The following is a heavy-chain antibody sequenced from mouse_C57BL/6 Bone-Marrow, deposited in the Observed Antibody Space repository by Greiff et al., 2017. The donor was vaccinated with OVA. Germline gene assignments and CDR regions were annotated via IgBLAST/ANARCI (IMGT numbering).Heavy chain of an antibody. CDR2: IDPSDSYT. D-gene: IGHD1-1*01. J-gene: IGHJ1*03. V-gene: IGHV1-50*01. CDR3: ARRYYGSRLPLYFDD. CDR1: GYTFTSYW. Sequence: QVQLKQPGAELVKPGASVKLSCKASGYTFTSYWMQWVKQRPGQGLEWIGEIDPSDSYTNYNQKFKGKATLTVDTSSSTAYMQLSSLTSEDSAVYYCARRYYGSRLPLYFDDWGTGTTVTVSS.